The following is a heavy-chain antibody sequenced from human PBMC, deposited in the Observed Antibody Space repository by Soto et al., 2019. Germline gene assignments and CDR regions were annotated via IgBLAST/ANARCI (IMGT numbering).Heavy chain of an antibody. CDR3: ARHAAAIWDILTGYYDYFDY. Sequence: SETLSLTCTVSGGSISSSSYYWGWIRQPPGKGLEWIGSIYYSGSTYYNPSLKSRVTISVDTSKNQFSLKLSSVTAADTAVYYCARHAAAIWDILTGYYDYFDYWGQGTLVTVSS. D-gene: IGHD3-9*01. CDR2: IYYSGST. CDR1: GGSISSSSYY. V-gene: IGHV4-39*01. J-gene: IGHJ4*02.